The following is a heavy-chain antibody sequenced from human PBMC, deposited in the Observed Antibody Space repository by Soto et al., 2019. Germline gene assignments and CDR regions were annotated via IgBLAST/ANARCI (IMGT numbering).Heavy chain of an antibody. CDR1: GVSISSGDFY. Sequence: PSETLSLICTVSGVSISSGDFYWSWIRQPPGKGLEWIGYIFHTGSSQYHPSLRGRVAFSMDTSKNQFSLELRSVTAADTAMYYCARDVFDTTVDYYFDYWGQGSMVTVSP. D-gene: IGHD4-17*01. V-gene: IGHV4-30-4*01. J-gene: IGHJ4*02. CDR2: IFHTGSS. CDR3: ARDVFDTTVDYYFDY.